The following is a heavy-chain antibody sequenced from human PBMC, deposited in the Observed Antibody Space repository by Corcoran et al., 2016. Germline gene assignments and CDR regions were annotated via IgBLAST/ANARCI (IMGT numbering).Heavy chain of an antibody. V-gene: IGHV3-15*07. CDR1: GFNFNVAW. CDR3: TAIFRPPPQDAFHI. Sequence: EVQLVESGGDLVKPGESLRLSCAASGFNFNVAWMTWVRQAPGKGLEWVGLIKSKGSGETTDYAASVKGRFTISRDDSVNTVYLQMNSLKAEDTAVYFWTAIFRPPPQDAFHIWGQGKMVTVSS. CDR2: IKSKGSGETT. D-gene: IGHD3-9*01. J-gene: IGHJ3*02.